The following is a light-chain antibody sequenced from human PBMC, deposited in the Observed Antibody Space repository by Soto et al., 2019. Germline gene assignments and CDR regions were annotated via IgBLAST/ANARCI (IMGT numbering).Light chain of an antibody. Sequence: QSVLTQPPSVSGAPGQRVTISCTGSDSNIGENFDIHWYQQLPGTAPKLLIYGNNNRPSGVPDRFSASRSCTSASLAITGLQAEDEADYYCQSYDSGLSGSVFGGGTKLTVL. CDR3: QSYDSGLSGSV. J-gene: IGLJ3*02. CDR2: GNN. CDR1: DSNIGENFD. V-gene: IGLV1-40*01.